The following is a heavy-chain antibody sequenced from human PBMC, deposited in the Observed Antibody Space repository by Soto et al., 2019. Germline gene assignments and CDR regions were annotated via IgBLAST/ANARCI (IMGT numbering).Heavy chain of an antibody. V-gene: IGHV4-34*01. D-gene: IGHD5-12*01. CDR2: INHSGST. CDR1: GGSFSGYY. J-gene: IGHJ6*02. Sequence: PSETLSLTCAVYGGSFSGYYWSWIRQPPGKGLEWIGEINHSGSTNYNPSLKSRVTISVDTSKNQFSLKLSSVTAADTAVYYCARLPGYSGYDYVGWFDYYYYGMDVWGQGTTVTVS. CDR3: ARLPGYSGYDYVGWFDYYYYGMDV.